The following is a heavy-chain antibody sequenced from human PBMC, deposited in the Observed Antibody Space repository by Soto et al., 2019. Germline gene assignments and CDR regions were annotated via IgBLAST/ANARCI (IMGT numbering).Heavy chain of an antibody. V-gene: IGHV3-33*01. J-gene: IGHJ4*02. CDR2: IWYDGSNK. Sequence: GGSLRLSCAASGFTFSSYGMHWVRQAPGKGLEWVAVIWYDGSNKYYADSVKGRFTISRDNSKNTLYLQMNSLRAEDTAVYYCARDRSGSYYSFDYWGQGTLVTVSS. CDR1: GFTFSSYG. D-gene: IGHD1-26*01. CDR3: ARDRSGSYYSFDY.